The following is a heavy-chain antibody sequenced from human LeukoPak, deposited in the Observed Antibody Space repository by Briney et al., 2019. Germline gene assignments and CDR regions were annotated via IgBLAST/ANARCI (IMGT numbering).Heavy chain of an antibody. CDR3: AKDKEYASGSYPIDS. J-gene: IGHJ4*02. D-gene: IGHD3-10*01. Sequence: GGSLRLSCTASGFIFSTHGMHWVRQAPGKGLEWVAFITHEGGYIQYYAESVKGRFIISRDNSNNTLYLDMTSLRSEDAAVYYCAKDKEYASGSYPIDSWGLGTLVTVSS. CDR2: ITHEGGYIQ. V-gene: IGHV3-30*02. CDR1: GFIFSTHG.